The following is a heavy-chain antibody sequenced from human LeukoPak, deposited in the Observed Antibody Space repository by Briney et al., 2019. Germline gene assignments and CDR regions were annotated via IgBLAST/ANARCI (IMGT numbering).Heavy chain of an antibody. CDR3: ARARVRGNWFDP. V-gene: IGHV1-8*01. Sequence: ASVKVSCKASGYTFTSYDINWVRQATGQGPEWMGWMNPNSGNTGYAQKFQGRVTMTRNTSISTAYMELSSLRSEDTAVYYCARARVRGNWFDPWGQGTLVTVSS. CDR1: GYTFTSYD. CDR2: MNPNSGNT. J-gene: IGHJ5*02. D-gene: IGHD2-2*01.